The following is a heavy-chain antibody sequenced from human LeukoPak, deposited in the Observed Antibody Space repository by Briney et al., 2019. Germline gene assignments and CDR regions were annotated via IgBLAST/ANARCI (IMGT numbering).Heavy chain of an antibody. Sequence: GGSLRLSCAASGFTFSSYAMSWVRQAPGKGLEWVSAISGSGGSTHYADSVKGRFTISRDNSKNTLYLQMNSLRAEDTAVYYCARVGVATIIYYYYYMDVWGKGTTVTVSS. V-gene: IGHV3-23*01. CDR2: ISGSGGST. CDR1: GFTFSSYA. J-gene: IGHJ6*03. CDR3: ARVGVATIIYYYYYMDV. D-gene: IGHD5-12*01.